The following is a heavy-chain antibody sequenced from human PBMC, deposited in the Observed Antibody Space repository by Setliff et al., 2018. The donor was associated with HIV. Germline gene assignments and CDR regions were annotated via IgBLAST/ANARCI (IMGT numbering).Heavy chain of an antibody. CDR3: ARVLRITIIRGPSWFDP. D-gene: IGHD3-10*01. Sequence: KPSETLSLTCAVYGGSFSGYYWSWIRQPPGKGLEWIGEINHSGSTNYNPSLKSRVTISVDTSKNQFSLKLSSVTAADTAVYYCARVLRITIIRGPSWFDPWGQGTLVTVSS. V-gene: IGHV4-34*01. J-gene: IGHJ5*02. CDR1: GGSFSGYY. CDR2: INHSGST.